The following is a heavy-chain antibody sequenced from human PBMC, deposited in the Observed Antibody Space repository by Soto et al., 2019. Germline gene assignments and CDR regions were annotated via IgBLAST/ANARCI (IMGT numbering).Heavy chain of an antibody. CDR3: ARVGPPRLSHDY. CDR2: IYHSGST. J-gene: IGHJ4*02. Sequence: SETLSLTCTVSGGSISSGDYYWSWIRQPPGKGLEWIGYIYHSGSTYYNPSLKSRVTISVDTSKNQFSLKLSSVTAADTAVYYCARVGPPRLSHDYWGQGTLVTVSS. V-gene: IGHV4-30-4*01. D-gene: IGHD3-16*02. CDR1: GGSISSGDYY.